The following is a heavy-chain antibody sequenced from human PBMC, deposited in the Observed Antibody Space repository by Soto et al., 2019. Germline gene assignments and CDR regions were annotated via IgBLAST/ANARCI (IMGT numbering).Heavy chain of an antibody. CDR2: IYDTGST. Sequence: KPSETLSLTCTVSGSDITTYYWSWLRQSPGKGLEWIGHIYDTGSTTYNPSLKSRVTISVDTSNKQFSLRLTSATAADTAVYYCARCPIDHNWFDPWGQGTLVTVSS. CDR3: ARCPIDHNWFDP. CDR1: GSDITTYY. D-gene: IGHD3-9*01. V-gene: IGHV4-59*01. J-gene: IGHJ5*02.